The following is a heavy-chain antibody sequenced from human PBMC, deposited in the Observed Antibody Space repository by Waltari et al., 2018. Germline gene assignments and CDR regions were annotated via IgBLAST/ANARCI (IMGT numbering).Heavy chain of an antibody. V-gene: IGHV3-7*01. CDR3: ARDKSDAFDI. J-gene: IGHJ3*02. Sequence: EVQLVESGGGLVQPGGSLRLSCAASGFTFSSYWMSWVRQAPGKGLEWVANIKQDGREKSYVDSVKGRFTISIDNAKNSLYLQMNSLRAEDTAVYYCARDKSDAFDIWGQGTMVTVSS. CDR1: GFTFSSYW. CDR2: IKQDGREK.